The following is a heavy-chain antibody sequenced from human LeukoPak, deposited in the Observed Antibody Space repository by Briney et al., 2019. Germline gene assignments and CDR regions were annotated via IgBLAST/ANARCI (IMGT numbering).Heavy chain of an antibody. V-gene: IGHV3-23*01. Sequence: PGGSLRLSCAASGFTFSSYAMSWVRQAPGKGLEWVSAISGSGGSTYYADSVKGRFTISRDNSKNTLYLQMNSLRAEDTAVYYCAKDSPSYYDFWSGYSEHYFDYWGQGTLVTVSS. CDR3: AKDSPSYYDFWSGYSEHYFDY. CDR1: GFTFSSYA. CDR2: ISGSGGST. D-gene: IGHD3-3*01. J-gene: IGHJ4*02.